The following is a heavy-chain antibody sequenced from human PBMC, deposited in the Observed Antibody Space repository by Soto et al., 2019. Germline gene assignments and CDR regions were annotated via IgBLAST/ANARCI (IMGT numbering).Heavy chain of an antibody. D-gene: IGHD4-17*01. CDR2: INPSGGST. J-gene: IGHJ4*02. CDR3: ARNGVPLVAGAANDY. V-gene: IGHV1-46*01. CDR1: GYTFTSYY. Sequence: ASVKVSCKASGYTFTSYYMHWVRQAPGQGLEWMGIINPSGGSTSYAQKFQGRVTMTRDTSTSTVYMELSSLRSEDTAVYYCARNGVPLVAGAANDYWGQGTLVTVSS.